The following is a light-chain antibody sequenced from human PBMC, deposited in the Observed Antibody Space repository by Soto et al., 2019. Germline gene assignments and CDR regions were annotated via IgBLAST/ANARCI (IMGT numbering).Light chain of an antibody. CDR3: QSYDSSLSAYV. J-gene: IGLJ1*01. CDR2: GNI. CDR1: SSNIGAGYD. V-gene: IGLV1-40*01. Sequence: VLAQPPSVSGAPGQNVTISCTGSSSNIGAGYDLHWYQQLPGTAPKLLLYGNINRPSGVPDRFSGSKSGTSASLAITGLQAEDEADYYCQSYDSSLSAYVFGTGTKLTVL.